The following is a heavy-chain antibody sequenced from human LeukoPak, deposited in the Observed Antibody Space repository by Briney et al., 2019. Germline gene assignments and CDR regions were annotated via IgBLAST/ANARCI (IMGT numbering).Heavy chain of an antibody. Sequence: SETLSLTCTVSGGSISSSSYYWGWIRQPPGKGLEWIGSIYYSGSTYYNPSLKSRVTISVDTSKNQFSLKLSSVTAADTAVYYCARHLRAIDYYDSSGYYPDYWAREPWSPSPQ. V-gene: IGHV4-39*01. CDR2: IYYSGST. CDR1: GGSISSSSYY. CDR3: ARHLRAIDYYDSSGYYPDY. J-gene: IGHJ4*02. D-gene: IGHD3-22*01.